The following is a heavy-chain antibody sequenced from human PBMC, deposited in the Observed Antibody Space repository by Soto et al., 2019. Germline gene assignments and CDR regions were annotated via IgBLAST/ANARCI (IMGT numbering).Heavy chain of an antibody. CDR2: INHSGST. CDR1: GGSFSGYY. J-gene: IGHJ6*03. V-gene: IGHV4-34*01. Sequence: QVQLQQWGAGLLKPSETLSLTCAVYGGSFSGYYWSWIRQPPGKGLEWIGEINHSGSTNYNPSLKSRVTISVDTYKNQFSLKLSSVTAADTAVYYWARVHVPAATKRDYYYYYYMDVWGKGTTVTVSS. CDR3: ARVHVPAATKRDYYYYYYMDV. D-gene: IGHD2-2*01.